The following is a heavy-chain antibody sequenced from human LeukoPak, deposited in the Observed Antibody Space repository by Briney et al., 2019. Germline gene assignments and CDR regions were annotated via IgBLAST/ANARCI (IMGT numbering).Heavy chain of an antibody. D-gene: IGHD6-19*01. CDR1: GFTFSSYS. CDR2: ISSSSSYI. CDR3: ARDKPVRSSGWFPFDY. V-gene: IGHV3-21*01. J-gene: IGHJ4*02. Sequence: PGGSLRLSCAASGFTFSSYSMNWVRQAPGKGLEWVSSISSSSSYIYYADSVKGRFTISRDNAKNSLYLQMNSLRAEDTAVYYCARDKPVRSSGWFPFDYWGQGTLVTVSS.